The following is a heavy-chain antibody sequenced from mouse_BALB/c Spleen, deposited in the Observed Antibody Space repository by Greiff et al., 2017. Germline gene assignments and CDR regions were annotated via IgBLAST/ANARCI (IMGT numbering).Heavy chain of an antibody. CDR2: ISSGGST. D-gene: IGHD2-4*01. Sequence: DVKLVESGGGLVKPGGSLKLSCAASGFTFSSYAMSWVRQTPEKRLEWVASISSGGSTYYPDSVKGRFTISRYNARNILYLQMSSLRSEDTAMYYCARAPYDYDVYGTWFAYWGQGTLVTVSA. V-gene: IGHV5-6-5*01. J-gene: IGHJ3*01. CDR3: ARAPYDYDVYGTWFAY. CDR1: GFTFSSYA.